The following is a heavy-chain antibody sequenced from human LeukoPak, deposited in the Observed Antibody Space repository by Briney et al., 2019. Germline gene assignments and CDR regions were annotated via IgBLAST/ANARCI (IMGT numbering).Heavy chain of an antibody. D-gene: IGHD3-9*01. V-gene: IGHV4-59*08. CDR3: ARQFAILTGDNWFDP. CDR2: IYYSGST. CDR1: GGSISSYY. J-gene: IGHJ5*02. Sequence: SETLSLTCTVSGGSISSYYWSWIRQPPGKGQGWIGYIYYSGSTNYNPSLKSRVTISVDTSKNQFSLKLSSVTAADTAVYYCARQFAILTGDNWFDPWGQGTLVTVSS.